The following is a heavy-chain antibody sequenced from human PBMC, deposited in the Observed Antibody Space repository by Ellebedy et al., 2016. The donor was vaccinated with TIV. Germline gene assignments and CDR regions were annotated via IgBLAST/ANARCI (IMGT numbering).Heavy chain of an antibody. D-gene: IGHD6-13*01. Sequence: GGSLRLXXAASGFTSGFTFSTHWMHWVRQAPGKGPVWVSRINNDGSSTSYADSVKGRFTISRDDAKNSLYLQMNSLRADDTAVYYCARDRGEQVADYWGQGTLVTVST. CDR1: GFTFSTHW. CDR2: INNDGSST. V-gene: IGHV3-74*01. J-gene: IGHJ4*02. CDR3: ARDRGEQVADY.